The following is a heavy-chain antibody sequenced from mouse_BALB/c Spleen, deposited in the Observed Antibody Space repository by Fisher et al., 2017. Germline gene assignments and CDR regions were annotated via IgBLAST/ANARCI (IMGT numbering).Heavy chain of an antibody. D-gene: IGHD4-1*01. J-gene: IGHJ4*01. V-gene: IGHV1-42*01. CDR3: ARGLGGAMDY. Sequence: KFKGKATLTVDKSSSTAYMQLKSLTSEDSAVYYCARGLGGAMDYWGQGTSVTVSS.